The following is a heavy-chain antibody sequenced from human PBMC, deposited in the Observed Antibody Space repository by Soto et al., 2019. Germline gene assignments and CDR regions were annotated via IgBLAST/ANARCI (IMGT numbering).Heavy chain of an antibody. J-gene: IGHJ6*02. CDR3: ARDHALELHGRREYYYYYGMDV. CDR1: AYTFTGYY. CDR2: INPNSGGT. V-gene: IGHV1-2*02. Sequence: GXSVKVSCKASAYTFTGYYMHWVRQAPGQGLEWMGWINPNSGGTNYAQKFQGRVTMTRDTSISTAYMELSRLRSDDTAVYYCARDHALELHGRREYYYYYGMDVWGQGTTVTVSS. D-gene: IGHD1-7*01.